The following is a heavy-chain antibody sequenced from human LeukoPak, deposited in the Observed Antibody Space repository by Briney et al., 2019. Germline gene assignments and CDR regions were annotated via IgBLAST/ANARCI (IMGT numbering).Heavy chain of an antibody. CDR2: INPNSGDT. J-gene: IGHJ4*02. CDR3: ARGEAVLTHFDY. Sequence: GASVKVSCKASGYTFTDYYIHWVRQAPGQGLEWMGWINPNSGDTNYAQKFQGRVTMTRDTSISTAYMEVSRLRSDDTAVYYCARGEAVLTHFDYWGQGTLVTLSS. V-gene: IGHV1-2*02. CDR1: GYTFTDYY.